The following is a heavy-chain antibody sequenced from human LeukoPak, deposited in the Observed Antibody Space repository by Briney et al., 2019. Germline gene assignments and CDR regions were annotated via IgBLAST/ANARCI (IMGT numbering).Heavy chain of an antibody. CDR2: IRYDGSNK. J-gene: IGHJ1*01. CDR1: GFTFSSYG. V-gene: IGHV3-30*02. D-gene: IGHD4-17*01. Sequence: GGSLRLSCAASGFTFSSYGMHWVRQAPGKGLEWVAFIRYDGSNKYYADSVKGRFTISRDNSKNTLYLQMNSLRAEDTAVYYCARDKTVTVWFQHWGQGTLVTVSS. CDR3: ARDKTVTVWFQH.